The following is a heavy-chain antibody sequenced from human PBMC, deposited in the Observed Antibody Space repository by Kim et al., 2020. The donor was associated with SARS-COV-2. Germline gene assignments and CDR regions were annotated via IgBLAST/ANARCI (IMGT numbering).Heavy chain of an antibody. CDR1: GFTFSSYA. CDR3: AKALRGKYYYGSGSYYIGGPFDI. J-gene: IGHJ3*02. V-gene: IGHV3-23*01. D-gene: IGHD3-10*01. CDR2: ISGSGGST. Sequence: GGSLRLSCAASGFTFSSYAMSWVRQAPGKGLEWVSAISGSGGSTYYADSVKGRFTISRDNSKNTLYLQMNSLRAEDTAVYYCAKALRGKYYYGSGSYYIGGPFDIWGQGTMVTVSS.